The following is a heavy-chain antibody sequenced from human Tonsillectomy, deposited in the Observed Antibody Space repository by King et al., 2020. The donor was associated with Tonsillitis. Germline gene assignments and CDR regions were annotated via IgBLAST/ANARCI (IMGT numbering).Heavy chain of an antibody. D-gene: IGHD5-24*01. J-gene: IGHJ4*02. CDR2: ISWNRGSK. CDR3: AKGRYVGLRDSPVDY. Sequence: VQLVESGGGLVQPGRFLRLSCTASGFTLEDYAMHWVRQAPGKGLEWVSGISWNRGSKGYADSVKGRFTISRDNARNSLYLQMNSLRAEDTALYYCAKGRYVGLRDSPVDYWGQGTLGTVSS. CDR1: GFTLEDYA. V-gene: IGHV3-9*01.